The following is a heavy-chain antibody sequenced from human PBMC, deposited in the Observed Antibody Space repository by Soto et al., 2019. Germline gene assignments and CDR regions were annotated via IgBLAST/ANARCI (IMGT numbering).Heavy chain of an antibody. CDR2: ISAYNGNT. J-gene: IGHJ4*02. CDR1: GYTFTSYG. CDR3: ARDWAAAGPFGG. Sequence: QVQLVQSGAEVKKPGASVKVSCKASGYTFTSYGISWVRQAPGQGLEWMGWISAYNGNTNYPQKLQGRDTMTTDTSTSTAYSELRSLRSDDTAVDYWARDWAAAGPFGGWGQGTLVTVSS. V-gene: IGHV1-18*01. D-gene: IGHD6-13*01.